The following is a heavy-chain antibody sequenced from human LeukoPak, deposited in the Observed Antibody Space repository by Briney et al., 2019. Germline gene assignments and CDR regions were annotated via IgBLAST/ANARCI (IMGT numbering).Heavy chain of an antibody. V-gene: IGHV3-30*02. Sequence: SGGSLRLSCAASGFIFSNYGMHWVRQAPGKGLEWVAFILYDGSNKYYADSVKGRFTISRDNSKNTLYLQMNSLRAEDTAVYYCAKDVLRFLEWLSLGDYWGQGTLVTVSS. CDR2: ILYDGSNK. D-gene: IGHD3-3*01. CDR3: AKDVLRFLEWLSLGDY. CDR1: GFIFSNYG. J-gene: IGHJ4*02.